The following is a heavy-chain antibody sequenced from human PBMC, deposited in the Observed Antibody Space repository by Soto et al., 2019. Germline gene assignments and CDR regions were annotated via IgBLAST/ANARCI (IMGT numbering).Heavy chain of an antibody. J-gene: IGHJ4*02. CDR1: GFAFSSYG. V-gene: IGHV3-30*18. CDR2: ISYDGSNK. CDR3: AKGSFYMVRGVILYFDY. D-gene: IGHD3-10*01. Sequence: QVQLVESGGGVVQPGRSLRLSCAASGFAFSSYGIHWVRQAPGKGLEWVAVISYDGSNKFYADSVKGRFTISRDNSKNTVYLQMDSLRVEDTAVYYCAKGSFYMVRGVILYFDYWGQGTLVTVSS.